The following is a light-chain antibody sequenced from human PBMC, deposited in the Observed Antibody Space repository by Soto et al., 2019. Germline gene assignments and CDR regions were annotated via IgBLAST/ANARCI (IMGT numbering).Light chain of an antibody. CDR3: MQALQTPWT. CDR2: LGS. CDR1: QSLLQTNGYNY. V-gene: IGKV2-28*01. Sequence: DIVMTQSPLSLPVTPGEPASISCRSSQSLLQTNGYNYLDWYLQKPGQSPQLLIYLGSNRASGVPSRFSGSGSGTDCTLKISRVEAEDVGVYYCMQALQTPWTFGQGTKVEIK. J-gene: IGKJ1*01.